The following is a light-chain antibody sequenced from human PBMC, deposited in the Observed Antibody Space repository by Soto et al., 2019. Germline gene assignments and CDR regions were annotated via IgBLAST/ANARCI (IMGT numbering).Light chain of an antibody. V-gene: IGKV3-15*01. CDR2: DVS. CDR1: QGVTTN. CDR3: QQYNNWPFS. Sequence: EIVMTQSPSTLSVSPGERATLSCRAGQGVTTNFAWYQQKSGQSPRLPIYDVSIRATGVPARFSGTGSETDFTLTISGLQSEDSAVYFCQQYNNWPFSFGQGTQLEIK. J-gene: IGKJ5*01.